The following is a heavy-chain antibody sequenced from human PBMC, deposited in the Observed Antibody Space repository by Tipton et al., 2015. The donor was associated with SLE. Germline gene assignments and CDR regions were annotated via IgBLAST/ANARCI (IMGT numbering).Heavy chain of an antibody. D-gene: IGHD3-22*01. CDR1: GDSLVGYY. J-gene: IGHJ4*02. CDR2: IDHSGST. Sequence: LRLSCAVYGDSLVGYYWSWIRQPPGKGLEWIGSIDHSGSTYYTPSLKSRVTISVDTSKNQFSLKLTSVTAADSAVYYCARADSSGSILSDYWGQGTLVTVSS. CDR3: ARADSSGSILSDY. V-gene: IGHV4-38-2*01.